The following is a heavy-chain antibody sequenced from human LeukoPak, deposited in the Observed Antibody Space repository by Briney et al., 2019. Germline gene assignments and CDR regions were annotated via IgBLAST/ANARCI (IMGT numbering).Heavy chain of an antibody. CDR3: ARAEYYDSSGYYYYYGMDV. D-gene: IGHD3-22*01. CDR2: IYHRGST. CDR1: GGSISSGGYS. Sequence: PSQTLSLTCAVSGGSISSGGYSWSWIRQPPGKGLEWIGYIYHRGSTYYNPSLKSRVTIAVDRSKNQFSLKLSSVTAADTAVYYCARAEYYDSSGYYYYYGMDVWGQGTTVTVSS. J-gene: IGHJ6*02. V-gene: IGHV4-30-2*01.